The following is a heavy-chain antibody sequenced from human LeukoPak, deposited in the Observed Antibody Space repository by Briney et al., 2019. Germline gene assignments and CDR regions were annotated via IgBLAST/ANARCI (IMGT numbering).Heavy chain of an antibody. CDR1: GYTFTGYY. V-gene: IGHV1-2*02. CDR3: ASLMGYDSSGYYYFDH. CDR2: INPNSGGT. J-gene: IGHJ4*02. Sequence: VASVKVSCKASGYTFTGYYMHWVRQAPGQGLEWMGWINPNSGGTNYAQKFQGRVTMTRDTSISTAYMELSRLRSDDTAVYYCASLMGYDSSGYYYFDHWGQGTLVTVSS. D-gene: IGHD3-22*01.